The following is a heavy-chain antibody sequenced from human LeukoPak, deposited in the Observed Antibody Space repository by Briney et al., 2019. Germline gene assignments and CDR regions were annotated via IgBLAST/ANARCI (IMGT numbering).Heavy chain of an antibody. V-gene: IGHV4-34*01. CDR3: ARGQVPAARGYNWFDP. D-gene: IGHD2-2*01. Sequence: SETLSLTCAVYGWSFNDYYWNWVRQPPGKGLEWIGEINARGDTNYNPSLKGRVTISVDSSKNQFSLTLTSMIAADTAIYYCARGQVPAARGYNWFDPWGQGTLVTVAS. CDR2: INARGDT. J-gene: IGHJ5*02. CDR1: GWSFNDYY.